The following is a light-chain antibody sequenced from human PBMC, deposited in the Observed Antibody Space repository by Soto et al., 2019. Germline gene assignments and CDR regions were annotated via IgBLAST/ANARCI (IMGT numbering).Light chain of an antibody. J-gene: IGKJ1*01. CDR3: QHYVSFARS. CDR1: QSINNY. CDR2: KAS. Sequence: DIQMTQSPSTLSASVGDRVTITCRASQSINNYLAWYQQKPGKAPKLLIYKASTFESGVQSRFSGSRSRTEFTPGINSLQHDDFATHYSQHYVSFARSCGEGTEVEIK. V-gene: IGKV1-5*03.